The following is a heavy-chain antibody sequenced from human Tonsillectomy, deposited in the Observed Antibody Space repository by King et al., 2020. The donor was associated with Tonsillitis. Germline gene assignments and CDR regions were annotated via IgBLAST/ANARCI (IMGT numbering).Heavy chain of an antibody. Sequence: QLVQSGAEVKKPGESLKISCKGFGYSFTDYWIAWVRQMPGKGLEWMGIIYPGDSDTKYSPSFQGRVSISADKSISTAYQWWSSLKASDIGMYYCARRTDSAIIDAFDIWGQGTMVTVSS. CDR2: IYPGDSDT. CDR3: ARRTDSAIIDAFDI. CDR1: GYSFTDYW. J-gene: IGHJ3*02. D-gene: IGHD3-3*01. V-gene: IGHV5-51*01.